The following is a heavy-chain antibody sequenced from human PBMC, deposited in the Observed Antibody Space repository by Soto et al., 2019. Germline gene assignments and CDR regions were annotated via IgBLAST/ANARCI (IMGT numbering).Heavy chain of an antibody. CDR3: ARDSPTYGADLLNFDY. V-gene: IGHV4-4*07. D-gene: IGHD2-15*01. CDR1: GGSISSYY. CDR2: IXTSXXT. Sequence: SETLSLTCTVSGGSISSYYWCWIRQPAGKGLEWIGRIXTSXXTXXXXXLXXRVTMSVDTSKNQFSLKLSSATAADTAVYYCARDSPTYGADLLNFDYWGQGTLVTASS. J-gene: IGHJ4*02.